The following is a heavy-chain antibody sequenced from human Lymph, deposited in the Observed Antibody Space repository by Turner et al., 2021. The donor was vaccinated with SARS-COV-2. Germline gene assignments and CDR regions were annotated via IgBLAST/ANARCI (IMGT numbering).Heavy chain of an antibody. V-gene: IGHV1-24*01. CDR2: FDPEDGEI. J-gene: IGHJ6*02. D-gene: IGHD2-2*01. Sequence: VQLVQSGAEVKKPGASVKVSWKVSGYTLTEFSMHWVRQAPGKGLEWMGGFDPEDGEIIYAQTFQGRVTMTEDTATDTAYMELSSLRSEDTAVYYCATVLCTCSSCYYYGMDVWGQGTTVTVSS. CDR1: GYTLTEFS. CDR3: ATVLCTCSSCYYYGMDV.